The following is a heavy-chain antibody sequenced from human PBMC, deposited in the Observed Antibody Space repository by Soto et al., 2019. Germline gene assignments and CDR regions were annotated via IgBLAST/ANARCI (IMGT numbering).Heavy chain of an antibody. CDR3: AHREVANSINWFDP. CDR1: GFSLSTSGVG. J-gene: IGHJ5*02. CDR2: IYWDDDK. D-gene: IGHD5-12*01. Sequence: QITLKESGPTLVKPTQTLTLTCTFSGFSLSTSGVGVGWIRQPPGKALEGLALIYWDDDKRYSPSLKSRLTITKDTSKNQVVLTMTNMDPVDTATYYCAHREVANSINWFDPWGQGTLVTVSS. V-gene: IGHV2-5*02.